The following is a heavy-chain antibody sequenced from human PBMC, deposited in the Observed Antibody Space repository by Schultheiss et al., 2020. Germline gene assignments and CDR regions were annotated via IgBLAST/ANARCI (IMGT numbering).Heavy chain of an antibody. CDR2: IWYDGSNK. CDR1: GFTFSNYW. Sequence: GESLKISCAASGFTFSNYWMHWVRQAPGKGLEWVAVIWYDGSNKYYADSVKGRFTISRDNSKNTLYLQMNSLRAEDTAVYYCAKDLRDKQHSYFDYWGQGTLVTVSS. CDR3: AKDLRDKQHSYFDY. J-gene: IGHJ4*02. D-gene: IGHD6-13*01. V-gene: IGHV3-30*02.